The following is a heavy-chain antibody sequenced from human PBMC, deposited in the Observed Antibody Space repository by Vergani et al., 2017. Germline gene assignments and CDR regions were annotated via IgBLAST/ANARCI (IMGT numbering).Heavy chain of an antibody. J-gene: IGHJ4*02. V-gene: IGHV1-46*03. CDR2: INPSGGHT. CDR3: ARGDYGILTGYRY. D-gene: IGHD3-9*01. Sequence: QVQVVQSGAEVKKSGASLKVSCKTSGYTFSNYYMHWVRQAPGQGLEWMGIINPSGGHTNYAQKFQGRVTMTRDTSTSTAYMELSSLRSEDTAIYYCARGDYGILTGYRYWGQGTLVTVSA. CDR1: GYTFSNYY.